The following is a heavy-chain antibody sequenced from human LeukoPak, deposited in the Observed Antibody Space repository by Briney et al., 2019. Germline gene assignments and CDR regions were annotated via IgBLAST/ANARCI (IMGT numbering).Heavy chain of an antibody. CDR3: ARDPTSGGYTYDLG. CDR2: INWNSGST. D-gene: IGHD5-18*01. J-gene: IGHJ4*02. CDR1: GFTFSSYA. Sequence: GGSLRLSCAASGFTFSSYAMSWVRQAPGKGLEWVSGINWNSGSTGYADSVKGRFTISRDNAKNSLYLQMNSLRAEDTALYYCARDPTSGGYTYDLGWGQGTLVTVSS. V-gene: IGHV3-20*04.